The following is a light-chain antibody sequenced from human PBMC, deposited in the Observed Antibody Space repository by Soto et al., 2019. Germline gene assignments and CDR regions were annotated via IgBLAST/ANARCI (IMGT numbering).Light chain of an antibody. V-gene: IGLV6-57*01. CDR2: ENN. CDR3: QSYDGTNGV. Sequence: NFMLTQPHSVSASPGKTVTISCTRSSGSIASNYVQWYQQRPGSSPTTVIYENNQRPSGVPDRFSGSIDSSSNSASLTISGLKTEDEADYYCQSYDGTNGVFGGGTQLTVL. CDR1: SGSIASNY. J-gene: IGLJ3*02.